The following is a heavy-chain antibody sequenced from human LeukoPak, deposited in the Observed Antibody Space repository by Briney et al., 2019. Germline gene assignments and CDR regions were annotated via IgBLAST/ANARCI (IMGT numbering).Heavy chain of an antibody. CDR1: GGSISSSSYY. CDR3: ATGIAAAEPLDYFDD. V-gene: IGHV4-39*01. CDR2: IYYSGST. J-gene: IGHJ4*02. D-gene: IGHD6-13*01. Sequence: SETLSLTCTVSGGSISSSSYYWGWIRQPPGKGLEWIGSIYYSGSTYYNPSLKSRVTISVDTSKNQFSLKLSSVTAADTAVYYCATGIAAAEPLDYFDDWGQGTLVAVSS.